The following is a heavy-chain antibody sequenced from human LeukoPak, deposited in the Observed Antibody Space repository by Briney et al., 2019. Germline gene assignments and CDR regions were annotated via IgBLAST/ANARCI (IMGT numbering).Heavy chain of an antibody. J-gene: IGHJ3*02. CDR1: GFTFSSYS. Sequence: PGGSLRLSCAASGFTFSSYSMNWVRQAPGKGLERVSYISSSSSTIYYADSVKGRFTISRDNSKNTLYLQMNSLRAEDTAVYYCAKPPLSGYYREDAFDIWGQGTMVTVSS. CDR2: ISSSSSTI. V-gene: IGHV3-48*01. CDR3: AKPPLSGYYREDAFDI. D-gene: IGHD3-22*01.